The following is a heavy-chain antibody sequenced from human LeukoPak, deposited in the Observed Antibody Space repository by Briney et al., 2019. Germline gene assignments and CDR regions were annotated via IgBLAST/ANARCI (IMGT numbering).Heavy chain of an antibody. CDR3: PRHRRFYDSSGYYYPVVPNWFDP. V-gene: IGHV5-51*01. CDR2: IYPGDSDT. CDR1: GYSFTSYW. J-gene: IGHJ5*02. Sequence: HGESLKISFKGSGYSFTSYWIGWVRQLPGKGLGWMGIIYPGDSDTRYSPSFQGQVTISADKSISTAYLQWSSLKASDTAMYYCPRHRRFYDSSGYYYPVVPNWFDPWGQGTLVTVSS. D-gene: IGHD3-22*01.